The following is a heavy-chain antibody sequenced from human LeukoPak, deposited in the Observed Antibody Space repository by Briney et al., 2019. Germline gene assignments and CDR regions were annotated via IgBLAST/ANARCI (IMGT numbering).Heavy chain of an antibody. D-gene: IGHD3-3*01. CDR2: INPSGGST. Sequence: ASVKVSCKASGYTFTSYYMHWVRQAPGQGLEWMGIINPSGGSTSYAQKFQGRVTMTRDTSTSTVYVELSSLRSEDTAVYYCARGGHDFWSGYYGTYYYYGMDVWGQGTTVTVSS. CDR3: ARGGHDFWSGYYGTYYYYGMDV. V-gene: IGHV1-46*01. J-gene: IGHJ6*02. CDR1: GYTFTSYY.